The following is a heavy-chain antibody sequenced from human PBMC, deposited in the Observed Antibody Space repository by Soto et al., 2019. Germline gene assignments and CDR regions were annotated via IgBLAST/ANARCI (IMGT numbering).Heavy chain of an antibody. D-gene: IGHD6-19*01. J-gene: IGHJ4*02. Sequence: GGSLRLSCAASGFTFSSYGMHWVRQAPGKGLEWVAVISYDGSNKYYADSVKGRFTISRDNSKNTLYLQMNSLRAEDTAVYYCAKKGNSSGWYWVFYFDYWGQGTLVTVSS. CDR1: GFTFSSYG. CDR2: ISYDGSNK. V-gene: IGHV3-30*18. CDR3: AKKGNSSGWYWVFYFDY.